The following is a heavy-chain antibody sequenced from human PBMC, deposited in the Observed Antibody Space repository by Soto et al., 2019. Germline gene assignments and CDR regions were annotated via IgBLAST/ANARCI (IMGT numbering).Heavy chain of an antibody. V-gene: IGHV3-21*01. Sequence: GESLRLSCGASGFTFSRYSMNWVRQAPGKGVEWVSSVSSSSSSHIYYADSVKGRFTISRDNADNSLYLQMNSLRADDTDVYYLAREKDCTSASCYRGHFDYWGQGVLVTVSS. CDR2: VSSSSSSHI. J-gene: IGHJ4*02. D-gene: IGHD2-2*01. CDR1: GFTFSRYS. CDR3: AREKDCTSASCYRGHFDY.